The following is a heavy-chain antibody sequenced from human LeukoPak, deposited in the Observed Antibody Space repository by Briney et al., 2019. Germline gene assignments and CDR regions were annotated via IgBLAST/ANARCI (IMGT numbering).Heavy chain of an antibody. Sequence: PSETLSLTCTVSGGSISSGGYYWSWIRQHPGKGLEWIGYIYYSGSTYYNPSLKSRVTISVDTSKNQFSLKLSSVTAADTAVYYCASGAYYDFWSGYQAVDNWGQGTLVTVSS. CDR3: ASGAYYDFWSGYQAVDN. CDR1: GGSISSGGYY. J-gene: IGHJ4*02. V-gene: IGHV4-31*03. CDR2: IYYSGST. D-gene: IGHD3-3*01.